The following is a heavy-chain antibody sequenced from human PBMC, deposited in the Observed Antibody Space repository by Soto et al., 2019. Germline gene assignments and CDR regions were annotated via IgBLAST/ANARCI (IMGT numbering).Heavy chain of an antibody. CDR2: INPNSGGT. J-gene: IGHJ4*02. V-gene: IGHV1-2*02. Sequence: ASVKVSCKTSGYTFTGYYMHWVRQAPGQGLEWMGWINPNSGGTNYAQKFQGRVTMTRDTSISTAYMELSRLRSDDTAVYYCAREATIFGVVIMILDYWGQGTLVTVSS. CDR3: AREATIFGVVIMILDY. D-gene: IGHD3-3*01. CDR1: GYTFTGYY.